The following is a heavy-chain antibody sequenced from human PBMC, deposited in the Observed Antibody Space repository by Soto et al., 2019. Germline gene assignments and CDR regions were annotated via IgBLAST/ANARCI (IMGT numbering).Heavy chain of an antibody. J-gene: IGHJ6*02. V-gene: IGHV3-48*02. Sequence: GGSLRLSCAASGFTFSSYSMNWVRQAPGKGLEWVSYISSSSSTIYYADSVKGRFTISRDNAKNSLYLQMNSLRDEDTAVYYCARDSGRWYYDFWSGYHYGLDVWGQGTTVTVSS. CDR3: ARDSGRWYYDFWSGYHYGLDV. CDR1: GFTFSSYS. D-gene: IGHD3-3*01. CDR2: ISSSSSTI.